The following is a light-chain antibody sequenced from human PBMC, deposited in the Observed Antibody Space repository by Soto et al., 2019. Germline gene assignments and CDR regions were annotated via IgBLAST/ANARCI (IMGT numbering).Light chain of an antibody. CDR3: LLSDNGARARV. CDR2: DTS. J-gene: IGLJ1*01. V-gene: IGLV7-46*01. Sequence: QAVVTQEPSLTVSPGGTVTLTCGSSTGAVTSGHYPYWFQQKPGQAPRTLIYDTSNKHSWTPARFSGSLLGGKAALTLSGAQPEDEAEYYSLLSDNGARARVFGTGTKLTVL. CDR1: TGAVTSGHY.